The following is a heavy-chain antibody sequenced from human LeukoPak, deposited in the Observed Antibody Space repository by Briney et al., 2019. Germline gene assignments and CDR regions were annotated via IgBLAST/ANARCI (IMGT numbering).Heavy chain of an antibody. CDR3: AGYYGSGSYYGWFDP. CDR2: INHSGST. Sequence: SETLSLTCAVYGGSFSGYYWCWIRQPPGKGLEWIGEINHSGSTNYNPSLKSRVTISVDTSKNQFSLKLSSVTAADTAVYYCAGYYGSGSYYGWFDPWGQGTLVTVSS. V-gene: IGHV4-34*01. D-gene: IGHD3-10*01. CDR1: GGSFSGYY. J-gene: IGHJ5*02.